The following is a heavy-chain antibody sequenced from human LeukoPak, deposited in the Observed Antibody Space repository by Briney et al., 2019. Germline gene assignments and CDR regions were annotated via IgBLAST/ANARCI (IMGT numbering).Heavy chain of an antibody. J-gene: IGHJ4*02. Sequence: GGSLRLSCAASGFTFSSYWMSWVRQAPGKGLEWVANIKQDGSEKYYVDSVNGRFTVSRDNAKNSLYLQMNSLRAEDTAVYYCARSPPEANYYDSSGFDYWGQGTLVTVSS. V-gene: IGHV3-7*01. CDR2: IKQDGSEK. CDR3: ARSPPEANYYDSSGFDY. D-gene: IGHD3-22*01. CDR1: GFTFSSYW.